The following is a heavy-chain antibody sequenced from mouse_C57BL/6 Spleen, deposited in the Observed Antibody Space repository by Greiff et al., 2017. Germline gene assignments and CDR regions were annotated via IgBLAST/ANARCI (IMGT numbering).Heavy chain of an antibody. Sequence: EVQLVESGEGLVKPGGSLKLSCAASGFTFSSYAMSWVRQTPEKRLEWVAYISSGGDYLYYADTVKGRFTISRDNARNTLYLQMSSLKSEDTAMYYCTRAGGNYGSPYYFDYWGQGTTLTVSS. CDR2: ISSGGDYL. J-gene: IGHJ2*01. CDR3: TRAGGNYGSPYYFDY. V-gene: IGHV5-9-1*02. CDR1: GFTFSSYA. D-gene: IGHD2-1*01.